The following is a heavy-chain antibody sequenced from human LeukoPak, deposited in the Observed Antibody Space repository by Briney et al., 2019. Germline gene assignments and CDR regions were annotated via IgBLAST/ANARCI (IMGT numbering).Heavy chain of an antibody. CDR2: INPDGRDK. CDR3: ASWEASTNY. D-gene: IGHD1-26*01. J-gene: IGHJ4*02. V-gene: IGHV3-7*01. Sequence: GGSLRLSCAASGLFFSTNWMSWVRQAPGKGLEWVATINPDGRDKYYVDSVKGRFTMSRDNGKNSAYLQVNSLRAEDTAVYYCASWEASTNYWGQGTLVTVPS. CDR1: GLFFSTNW.